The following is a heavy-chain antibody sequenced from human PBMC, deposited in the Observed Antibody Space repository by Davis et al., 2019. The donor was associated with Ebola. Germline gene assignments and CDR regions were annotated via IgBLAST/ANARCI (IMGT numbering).Heavy chain of an antibody. D-gene: IGHD3-10*01. Sequence: AASVKVSCKASGYTFTGYYIHWVRQAPGQGLEWMGRITPILGIANYPQKFQGRLTITADKSTSTAYMELSSLTSEDTAVYYCATAGSYKMYGMDVWGQGTTVTVSS. J-gene: IGHJ6*02. CDR3: ATAGSYKMYGMDV. V-gene: IGHV1-69*02. CDR1: GYTFTGYY. CDR2: ITPILGIA.